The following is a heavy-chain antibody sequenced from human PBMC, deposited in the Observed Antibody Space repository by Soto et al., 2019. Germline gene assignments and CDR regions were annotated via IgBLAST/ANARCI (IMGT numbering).Heavy chain of an antibody. CDR2: IYYSGST. V-gene: IGHV4-59*08. Sequence: PSETLSLTCTVSGGSISSYYWSWIRQPPGKGLEWIGYIYYSGSTNYNPSLKSRVTISVDTSKNQFSLKLSSVTAADTAVYYCARHEGDYYYYMDVWGKGTTVTVSS. J-gene: IGHJ6*03. CDR1: GGSISSYY. CDR3: ARHEGDYYYYMDV.